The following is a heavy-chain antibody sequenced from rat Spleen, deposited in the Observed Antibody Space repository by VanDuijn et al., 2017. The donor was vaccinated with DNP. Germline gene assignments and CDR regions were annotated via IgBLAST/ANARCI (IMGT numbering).Heavy chain of an antibody. J-gene: IGHJ2*01. CDR2: IVYDGSST. CDR1: GFTFSDYS. D-gene: IGHD1-6*01. Sequence: EVQLVESGGGLVQPGRSLKLSCAASGFTFSDYSMAWVRQAPKEGLEWVATIVYDGSSTFYGDSVTGRFTISRDNAKSTLYLQMDSLRSEDTATYYCARLESTTDHYFDYWGQGVMVTVSS. CDR3: ARLESTTDHYFDY. V-gene: IGHV5S10*01.